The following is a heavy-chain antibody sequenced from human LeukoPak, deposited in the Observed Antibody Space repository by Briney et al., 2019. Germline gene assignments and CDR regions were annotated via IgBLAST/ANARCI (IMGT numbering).Heavy chain of an antibody. CDR2: ISGSGDST. V-gene: IGHV3-23*01. J-gene: IGHJ4*02. CDR3: AKATGNLGN. Sequence: GGSLRLSCAASGFTFSNYAMRWVRQAPGKGLEWVSGISGSGDSTYYADSVKGRFTISRDNSKNTLYLQMNSLTAEDTAIYYCAKATGNLGNWGQGTLVTVSS. CDR1: GFTFSNYA. D-gene: IGHD1-1*01.